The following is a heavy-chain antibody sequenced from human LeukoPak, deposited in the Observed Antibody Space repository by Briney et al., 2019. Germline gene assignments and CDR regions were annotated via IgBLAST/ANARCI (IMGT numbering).Heavy chain of an antibody. Sequence: ASVKVSCKASGYTFTGYYMNWVRQAPGQGLDWIGWINPNSGDTSYAQKFQGRVAMTRDTSISTAYMDLSRLRSDDTAVYYCARAQYYYPHHYYVYWGQGTLVTVSS. CDR1: GYTFTGYY. J-gene: IGHJ4*02. V-gene: IGHV1-2*02. CDR3: ARAQYYYPHHYYVY. D-gene: IGHD3-10*01. CDR2: INPNSGDT.